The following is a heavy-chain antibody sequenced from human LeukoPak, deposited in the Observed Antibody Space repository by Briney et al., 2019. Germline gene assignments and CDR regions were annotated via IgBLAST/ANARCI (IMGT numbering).Heavy chain of an antibody. Sequence: SETLSLTCAVYGPSFSGYYWSWIRQPPEKGLEWIGQLKPARHTNYNSYPKSQVMITIDTSKNHFSLRLTSVTAPDTVMYYCARISFGGFIVAQDYWGEGALVAVSS. V-gene: IGHV4-34*01. CDR3: ARISFGGFIVAQDY. CDR2: LKPARHT. CDR1: GPSFSGYY. J-gene: IGHJ4*02. D-gene: IGHD3-16*02.